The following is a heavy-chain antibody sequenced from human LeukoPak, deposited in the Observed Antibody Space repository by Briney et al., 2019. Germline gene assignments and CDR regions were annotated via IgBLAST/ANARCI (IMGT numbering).Heavy chain of an antibody. CDR2: INPNNGGT. D-gene: IGHD1-26*01. V-gene: IGHV1-2*06. J-gene: IGHJ4*02. Sequence: ASVTVSCEASEYTFTGYYMHWVRQAPGQGLEWMGRINPNNGGTNYAQKFQGRVTMTGDTSISTAYMELSSLRSDDTAVYYCTRESGSYQGKDFWGQGTLVTVSS. CDR3: TRESGSYQGKDF. CDR1: EYTFTGYY.